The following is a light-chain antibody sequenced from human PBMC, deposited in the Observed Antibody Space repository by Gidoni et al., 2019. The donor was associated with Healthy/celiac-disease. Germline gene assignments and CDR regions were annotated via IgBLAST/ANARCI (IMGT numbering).Light chain of an antibody. Sequence: SYELTQPPSVSVSPGQTASITCSGDKLGDKYACWYQQKPGQSPVLVIYQDSKRPSGIPERFSGSNSGNTATLTISGTQAMEEADYYCQAWDSSIYWVFGGGTKLTVL. CDR2: QDS. V-gene: IGLV3-1*01. CDR1: KLGDKY. J-gene: IGLJ3*02. CDR3: QAWDSSIYWV.